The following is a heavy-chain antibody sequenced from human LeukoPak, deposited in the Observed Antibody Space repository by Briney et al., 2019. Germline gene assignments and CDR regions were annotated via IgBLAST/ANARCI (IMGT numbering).Heavy chain of an antibody. CDR1: GGSISSSSYY. J-gene: IGHJ5*02. D-gene: IGHD4-23*01. V-gene: IGHV4-39*01. Sequence: SETLSLTCTVSGGSISSSSYYWGWIRQPPGKGLEWIGSIYYSGSTYYNPSLKGRVTISVDTSKNQFSLKLSSVTAADTAVHYSARYWVVGTGRDDWFDPWGQGTLVTVSS. CDR3: ARYWVVGTGRDDWFDP. CDR2: IYYSGST.